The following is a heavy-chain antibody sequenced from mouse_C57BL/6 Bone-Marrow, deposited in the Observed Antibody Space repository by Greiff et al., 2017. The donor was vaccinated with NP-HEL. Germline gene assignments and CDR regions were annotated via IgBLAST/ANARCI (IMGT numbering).Heavy chain of an antibody. J-gene: IGHJ2*01. D-gene: IGHD4-1*01. CDR3: ARGRKRLGFDY. CDR1: GFTFSDYG. CDR2: ISSGSSTI. Sequence: EVHLVESGGGLVKPGGSLKLSCAASGFTFSDYGMHWVRQAPEKGLEWVAYISSGSSTIYYADTVKGRFTISRDNAKNTLFLQMTSLRSEDTAMYYCARGRKRLGFDYWGQGTTLTVSS. V-gene: IGHV5-17*01.